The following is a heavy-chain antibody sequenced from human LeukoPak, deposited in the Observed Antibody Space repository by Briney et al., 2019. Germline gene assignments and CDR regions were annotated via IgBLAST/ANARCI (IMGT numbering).Heavy chain of an antibody. CDR1: GFIFSSYW. D-gene: IGHD3-22*01. V-gene: IGHV3-74*01. CDR3: ARDSLYDSSGYYYRGAYYFDY. J-gene: IGHJ4*02. Sequence: GGSLRLSCAASGFIFSSYWMHWVRQAPGKGLVWVSRINSDGSSTSYADSVKGRFTISRDNAKNTLYLQMNSLRAEDTAVYYCARDSLYDSSGYYYRGAYYFDYWGQGTLVTVSS. CDR2: INSDGSST.